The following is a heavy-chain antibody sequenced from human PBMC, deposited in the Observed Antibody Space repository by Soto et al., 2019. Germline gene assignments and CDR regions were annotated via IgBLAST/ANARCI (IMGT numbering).Heavy chain of an antibody. Sequence: ASVKVSCKASGYTFTSYDINWVRQATGQGLEWMGWMNPNSGNTGYAQKFQGRVTMTRNTSISTAYMELSSLRSEDTAVYYCARFRTSWPYYYYYMDVWGKGNTVTVS. CDR1: GYTFTSYD. CDR3: ARFRTSWPYYYYYMDV. J-gene: IGHJ6*03. D-gene: IGHD2-2*01. V-gene: IGHV1-8*01. CDR2: MNPNSGNT.